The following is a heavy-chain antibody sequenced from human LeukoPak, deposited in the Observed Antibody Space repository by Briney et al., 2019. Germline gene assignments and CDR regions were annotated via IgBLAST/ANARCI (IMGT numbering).Heavy chain of an antibody. Sequence: PSETLSLTCTVSGYSISSGYYWGWIRQPPGKGLEWIGSIYHSGSTYYNPSLKSRVTISVDTSKNQFSLKLSSVTAADTAVYYCASTRGYSYGRWGQGTLVTVSS. V-gene: IGHV4-38-2*02. J-gene: IGHJ4*02. D-gene: IGHD5-18*01. CDR3: ASTRGYSYGR. CDR2: IYHSGST. CDR1: GYSISSGYY.